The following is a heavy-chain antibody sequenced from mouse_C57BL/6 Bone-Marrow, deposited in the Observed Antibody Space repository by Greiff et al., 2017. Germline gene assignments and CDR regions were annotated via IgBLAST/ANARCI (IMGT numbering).Heavy chain of an antibody. D-gene: IGHD2-3*01. CDR2: ISYDGSN. Sequence: VQLQQSGPGLVKPSQSLSLTCSVTGYSITSGYFWNWIRQFPGNKLEWMGYISYDGSNNYNPSLKNRISITPDTSKNQFFLKLNSVTTEDTATYYCARDGYYRWYFDVWGTGTTVTVSS. V-gene: IGHV3-6*01. CDR3: ARDGYYRWYFDV. J-gene: IGHJ1*03. CDR1: GYSITSGYF.